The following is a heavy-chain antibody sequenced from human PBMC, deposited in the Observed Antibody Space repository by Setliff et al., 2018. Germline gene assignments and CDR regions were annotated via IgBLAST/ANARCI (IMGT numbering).Heavy chain of an antibody. CDR2: INTNTGNP. D-gene: IGHD3-16*01. CDR1: GYTITNFA. CDR3: ARGVYEYSYGYRGHYYYYMDV. V-gene: IGHV7-4-1*02. J-gene: IGHJ6*03. Sequence: GASVKVSCKASGYTITNFALNWVRQAPGQGPEWMGWINTNTGNPTYVQGFTGRFVFSLDTSVSTAYLQISSLKAEDTAVYYCARGVYEYSYGYRGHYYYYMDVWGKGATVTVSS.